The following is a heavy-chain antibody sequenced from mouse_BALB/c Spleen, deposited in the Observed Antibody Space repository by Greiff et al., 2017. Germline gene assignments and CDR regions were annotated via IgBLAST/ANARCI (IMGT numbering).Heavy chain of an antibody. CDR1: GFSLSTSGMG. V-gene: IGHV8-12*01. CDR3: ARREDYGSRDWFAY. Sequence: QVTLKVSGPGILQPSQTLSLTCSFSGFSLSTSGMGVSWIRQPSGKGLEWLAHIYWDDDKRYNPSLKSRLTISKDTSRNQVFLKITSVDTADTATYYCARREDYGSRDWFAYWGQGTLVTVSA. J-gene: IGHJ3*01. CDR2: IYWDDDK. D-gene: IGHD1-1*01.